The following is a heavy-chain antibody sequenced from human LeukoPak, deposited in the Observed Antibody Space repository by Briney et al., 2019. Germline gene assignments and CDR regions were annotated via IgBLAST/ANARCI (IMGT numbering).Heavy chain of an antibody. V-gene: IGHV3-15*01. J-gene: IGHJ3*02. CDR1: GFSFSNAW. D-gene: IGHD1-26*01. Sequence: GGSLRLSCAASGFSFSNAWMTWVRQTPGKGLEWVGRIKSKDQGATTDFAAPVKGRFILSRDGSLNTVYLQMNSLKSEDTAVYYCTTWGEKYSAHWDDAFDIWGQGTMVTVSS. CDR2: IKSKDQGATT. CDR3: TTWGEKYSAHWDDAFDI.